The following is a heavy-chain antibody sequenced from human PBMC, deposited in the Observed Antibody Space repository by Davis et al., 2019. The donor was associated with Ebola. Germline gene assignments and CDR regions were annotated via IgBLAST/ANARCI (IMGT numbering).Heavy chain of an antibody. Sequence: GESLKISCAASGFTFSSYWMHWVRQVPGKGLVWVSRINGDESSTGYADSVKGRFTVSRDNAKNTLFLQMNSLRAEDTAVYYCVRDGDSRFDYWGQGTLVTVSS. CDR3: VRDGDSRFDY. D-gene: IGHD6-13*01. CDR2: INGDESST. V-gene: IGHV3-74*01. J-gene: IGHJ4*02. CDR1: GFTFSSYW.